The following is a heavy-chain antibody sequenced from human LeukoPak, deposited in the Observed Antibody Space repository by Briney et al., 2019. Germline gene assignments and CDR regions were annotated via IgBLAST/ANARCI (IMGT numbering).Heavy chain of an antibody. CDR3: ARAMYSSSWYNGYYYMDV. J-gene: IGHJ6*03. V-gene: IGHV1-18*01. D-gene: IGHD6-13*01. CDR2: ISAYNGNT. CDR1: GYTFTSYG. Sequence: ASVKVSCKASGYTFTSYGISWVRQAPGQGLEGMGWISAYNGNTNYAQKLQGRVTMTTDTSTSTAYMELRSLRSDDTAVYYCARAMYSSSWYNGYYYMDVWGKGTTLTVPS.